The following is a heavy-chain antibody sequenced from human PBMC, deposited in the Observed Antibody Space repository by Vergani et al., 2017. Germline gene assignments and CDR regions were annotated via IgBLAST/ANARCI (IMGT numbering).Heavy chain of an antibody. V-gene: IGHV3-11*06. CDR2: ISSSGAYT. D-gene: IGHD2-2*01. CDR1: RFTFSDSY. CDR3: ARAGFSRYQLLQYYFDY. J-gene: IGHJ4*02. Sequence: QVQLVESGGGLVKPGGSLRLSCAASRFTFSDSYMIWVRQAPGKGLEWVSYISSSGAYTNYADSVKGRFTISRDNARNSLYLQMNSLRAEDTAVYYCARAGFSRYQLLQYYFDYWGQGTLVTVSS.